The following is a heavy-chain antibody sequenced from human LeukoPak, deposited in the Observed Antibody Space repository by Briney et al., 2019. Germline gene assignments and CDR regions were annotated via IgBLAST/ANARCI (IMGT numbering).Heavy chain of an antibody. CDR2: ISYSGST. Sequence: SETLSLTCTVSGVYISSYDWSWIRQPPGKGLEWIGYISYSGSTSYSPALKGRVTISGDTSKNQFSLKLSSVTAADTAVYYCAKGNSGSYYNYYYYMDVWGKGTTVTVSS. J-gene: IGHJ6*03. CDR3: AKGNSGSYYNYYYYMDV. D-gene: IGHD1-26*01. V-gene: IGHV4-59*01. CDR1: GVYISSYD.